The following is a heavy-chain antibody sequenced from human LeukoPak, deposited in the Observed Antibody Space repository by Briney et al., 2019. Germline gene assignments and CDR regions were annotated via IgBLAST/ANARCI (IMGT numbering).Heavy chain of an antibody. CDR3: TRSPSLGGSYWGFDY. CDR2: LSPDGSSS. V-gene: IGHV3-74*01. Sequence: GRSLRLSCAASGFTFSTYWMHWVRQAPGQGLVWVSRLSPDGSSSIYADSVKGRFTVSRDNAKNTLYLQMNSLRADDTAVYYCTRSPSLGGSYWGFDYWGQGTLVTVSS. CDR1: GFTFSTYW. D-gene: IGHD1-26*01. J-gene: IGHJ4*02.